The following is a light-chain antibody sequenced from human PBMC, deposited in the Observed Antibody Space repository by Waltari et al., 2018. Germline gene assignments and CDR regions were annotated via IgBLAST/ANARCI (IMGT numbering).Light chain of an antibody. Sequence: QSALTQPPSASGSPGQSVAISCTGTSSDVGGYNYVSWYQQHPGQAPKLMIYEVSKRPSGVPDRFSGSKSGNTASLTVSGLQPEDEADYDCSSHAGSNNPYVFGTGTKVTVL. CDR3: SSHAGSNNPYV. CDR1: SSDVGGYNY. V-gene: IGLV2-8*01. CDR2: EVS. J-gene: IGLJ1*01.